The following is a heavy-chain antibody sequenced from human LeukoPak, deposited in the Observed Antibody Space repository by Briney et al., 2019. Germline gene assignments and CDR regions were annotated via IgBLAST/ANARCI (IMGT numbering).Heavy chain of an antibody. Sequence: PGGSLRLSCAASGFSFSDYYMSWIRQAPGKGLEWVSYISSRSGYTNYADSVKGRFTISRDNAKNSLYLQMNSLRAEDTAVYYCARSLIGRSCGDGSCSLGYWGQGTLVTVSS. CDR3: ARSLIGRSCGDGSCSLGY. D-gene: IGHD2-15*01. CDR2: ISSRSGYT. CDR1: GFSFSDYY. J-gene: IGHJ4*02. V-gene: IGHV3-11*03.